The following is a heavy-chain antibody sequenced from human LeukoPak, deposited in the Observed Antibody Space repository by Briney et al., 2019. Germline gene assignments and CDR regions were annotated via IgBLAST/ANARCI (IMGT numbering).Heavy chain of an antibody. CDR3: ARTGRYYYYYMDV. CDR2: IYHSGST. CDR1: GGSISSSNW. J-gene: IGHJ6*03. V-gene: IGHV4-4*02. Sequence: SETLSLTCAVSGGSISSSNWWSWVRQPPGKWLEWIGEIYHSGSTNYNPSLKSRVTISVDKSKNQSSLKLSSVTAADTAVYYCARTGRYYYYYMDVWGKGTTVTVSS. D-gene: IGHD1-14*01.